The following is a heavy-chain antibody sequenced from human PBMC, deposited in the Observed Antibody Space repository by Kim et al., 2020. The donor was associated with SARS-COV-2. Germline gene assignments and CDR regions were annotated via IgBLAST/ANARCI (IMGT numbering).Heavy chain of an antibody. V-gene: IGHV3-9*01. CDR3: AKDHKLRFLEWLSFGGYFDC. CDR2: ISWNSGSI. J-gene: IGHJ4*02. CDR1: GFTFGDYA. Sequence: GGSLRLSCAASGFTFGDYAMHWVRQAPGKGLEWVSGISWNSGSIGYADSVKGRFTISRDNAKNSLYLQMNSLRAEETALYYCAKDHKLRFLEWLSFGGYFDCWGQGTLVTVSS. D-gene: IGHD3-3*01.